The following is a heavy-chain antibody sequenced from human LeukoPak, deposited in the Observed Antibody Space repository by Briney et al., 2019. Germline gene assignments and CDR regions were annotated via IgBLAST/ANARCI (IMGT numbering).Heavy chain of an antibody. CDR1: GYTFTNYW. Sequence: GESLKISCKGSGYTFTNYWIGWVRQMPGKGLEWMGIIYPGDSDTRYSPFFQGQVTISADKSISTAYLQWSSLKASDTAMYYCARRSGDYAVDYWGQGTLVTVSS. CDR2: IYPGDSDT. J-gene: IGHJ4*02. D-gene: IGHD4-17*01. V-gene: IGHV5-51*01. CDR3: ARRSGDYAVDY.